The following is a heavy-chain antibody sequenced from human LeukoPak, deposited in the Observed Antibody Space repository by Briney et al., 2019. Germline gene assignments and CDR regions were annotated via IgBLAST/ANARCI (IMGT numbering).Heavy chain of an antibody. Sequence: GGSLRLSCAASGFTFTTYAMSWVRQVPGKGLEWVSGISNSGGSTYYADSVKGRFTISRDNSKNTLYLQMNSLRAEDTAVYYCAEYYYYDSSGYQQYYFDYWGQGTLVTVSS. CDR3: AEYYYYDSSGYQQYYFDY. V-gene: IGHV3-23*01. CDR2: ISNSGGST. D-gene: IGHD3-22*01. J-gene: IGHJ4*02. CDR1: GFTFTTYA.